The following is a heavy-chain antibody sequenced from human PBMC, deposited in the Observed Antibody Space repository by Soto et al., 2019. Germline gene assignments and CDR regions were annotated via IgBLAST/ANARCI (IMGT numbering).Heavy chain of an antibody. D-gene: IGHD3-3*01. Sequence: EVQLVESGGGLVQPGGSLRLSCAASGFTFSSYWMHWVRQAPGKGLVWVSRINSDGSSTTYADSVKGRFTISRDNAKNTLYLKMNSLGAEDTAVYHCARVTYDFWSGYYVGDRYDFWGQGTLVTVSS. J-gene: IGHJ4*02. CDR1: GFTFSSYW. CDR3: ARVTYDFWSGYYVGDRYDF. V-gene: IGHV3-74*01. CDR2: INSDGSST.